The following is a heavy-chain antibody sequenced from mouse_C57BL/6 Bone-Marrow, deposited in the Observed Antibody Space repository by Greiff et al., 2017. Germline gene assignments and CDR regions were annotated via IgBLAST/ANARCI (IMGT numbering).Heavy chain of an antibody. CDR2: ISAGGSYT. CDR1: GFTFSSYA. J-gene: IGHJ3*01. D-gene: IGHD2-1*01. V-gene: IGHV5-4*01. Sequence: EVKLMESGGGLVKPGGSLKLSCAASGFTFSSYAMSWVRQTPGKRLEWVATISAGGSYTYYPDKVKGRFTMSRDNAKNTLYLQMSHLKSEDTAMYYCARDVGYYGNTWFAYWGQGTLVTVSA. CDR3: ARDVGYYGNTWFAY.